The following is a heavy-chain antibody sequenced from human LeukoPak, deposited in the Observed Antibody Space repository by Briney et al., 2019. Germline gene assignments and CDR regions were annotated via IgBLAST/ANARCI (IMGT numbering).Heavy chain of an antibody. D-gene: IGHD5-18*01. CDR1: GFTFSSYS. V-gene: IGHV3-21*01. CDR3: ARDPYSYGSFDH. Sequence: GGSLRLSCAASGFTFSSYSMNWVRQAPGKGLGWGSSISSSSYIYYADPVKGRSTISRDNAKNSLYLQMNSLRAEDTAVYYCARDPYSYGSFDHWGQGTLVTVSS. CDR2: ISSSSYI. J-gene: IGHJ4*02.